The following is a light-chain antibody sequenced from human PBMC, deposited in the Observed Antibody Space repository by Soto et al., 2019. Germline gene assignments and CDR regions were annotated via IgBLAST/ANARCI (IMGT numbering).Light chain of an antibody. CDR2: DDD. CDR1: SSNIGGNS. Sequence: QSVLTQPPSVSAAPGQRVTISCSGSSSNIGGNSVSWYQQLPGTAPKLLIYDDDRRPSGIPDRFSGSKSGTSATLGITGFQTGDEADYYCGSWDSSLSAYVFGTGTRSPS. V-gene: IGLV1-51*01. CDR3: GSWDSSLSAYV. J-gene: IGLJ1*01.